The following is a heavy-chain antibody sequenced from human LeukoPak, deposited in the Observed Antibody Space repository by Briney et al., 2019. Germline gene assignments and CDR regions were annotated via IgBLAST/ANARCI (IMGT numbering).Heavy chain of an antibody. CDR1: GGSISSGDYY. Sequence: SETLSLTCTVPGGSISSGDYYWSWIRQPPGKGLEWIGYIYYSGSTYYNPSLKSRVTISVDTSKNQFSLKLSSVTAADTAVYYCARHSSGYNGTDYWGQGTLVTVSS. J-gene: IGHJ4*02. D-gene: IGHD3-22*01. CDR3: ARHSSGYNGTDY. CDR2: IYYSGST. V-gene: IGHV4-30-4*08.